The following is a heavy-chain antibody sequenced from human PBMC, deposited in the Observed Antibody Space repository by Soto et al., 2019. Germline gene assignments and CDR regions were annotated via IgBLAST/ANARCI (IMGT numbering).Heavy chain of an antibody. J-gene: IGHJ6*02. Sequence: EVQLLESGGGLVQPGGSLRLSCAASGFIFSSSAMNWVRQAPGKGLEWVSAISDSGRSTYYADSVKGRFTISRDNSKNTLYLQMSSLRADDTAVYYCAPMGVWGQGTTVTVSS. CDR1: GFIFSSSA. V-gene: IGHV3-23*01. CDR2: ISDSGRST. CDR3: APMGV.